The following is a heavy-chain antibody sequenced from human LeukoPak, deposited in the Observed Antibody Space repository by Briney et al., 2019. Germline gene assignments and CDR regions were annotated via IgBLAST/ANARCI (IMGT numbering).Heavy chain of an antibody. D-gene: IGHD6-19*01. V-gene: IGHV1-46*01. CDR2: INSSGGST. J-gene: IGHJ4*02. Sequence: AAVKVSCKASGYTFTRYYMHWLRQAPGQGVDGMGIINSSGGSTSYEQKYQGRVSMTSDTSTSTVYMELSSLRSEDTAVYYCARDPYPSIAVAGSIDYWGQGTLVTVSS. CDR3: ARDPYPSIAVAGSIDY. CDR1: GYTFTRYY.